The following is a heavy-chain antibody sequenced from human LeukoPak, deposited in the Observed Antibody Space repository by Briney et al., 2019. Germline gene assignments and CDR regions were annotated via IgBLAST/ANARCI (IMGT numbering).Heavy chain of an antibody. Sequence: GGSLRLSCAASGFTFSNVWMSWVRQVPGKGLEWVGRIRRKTDGGTTDYAAPVKGRFTISRDDSKNTLYLQMDSLKTEDTAVYYCSTYSNGWSSYWGQGTLVTVSS. V-gene: IGHV3-15*01. CDR2: IRRKTDGGTT. D-gene: IGHD6-19*01. CDR1: GFTFSNVW. J-gene: IGHJ4*02. CDR3: STYSNGWSSY.